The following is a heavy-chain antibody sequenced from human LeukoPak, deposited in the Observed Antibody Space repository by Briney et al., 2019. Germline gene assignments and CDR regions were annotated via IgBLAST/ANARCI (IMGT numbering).Heavy chain of an antibody. J-gene: IGHJ4*02. CDR2: INHSGST. CDR1: GGSFRGYY. CDR3: ARAVHCSGGSCYFDY. D-gene: IGHD2-15*01. Sequence: SETLSLTCAVYGGSFRGYYWSWIRQPPGKGLEWIGEINHSGSTNYNPSLKSRVTISLDTSMKKFSLKLNSVTAADTAVYYCARAVHCSGGSCYFDYWGQGTLVTVSS. V-gene: IGHV4-34*01.